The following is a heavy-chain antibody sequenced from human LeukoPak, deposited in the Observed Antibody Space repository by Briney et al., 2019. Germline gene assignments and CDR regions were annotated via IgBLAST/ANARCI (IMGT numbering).Heavy chain of an antibody. CDR2: ISYDGSNK. V-gene: IGHV3-30-3*01. J-gene: IGHJ4*02. CDR1: GFTFSSYA. CDR3: ARELKLRWSTQGFDY. Sequence: GRSLRLSCAASGFTFSSYAMHWVRQAPGKGLEWVAVISYDGSNKYYADSVKGRFTISRDNSKNTLYLQMNSLRAEDTAVYYCARELKLRWSTQGFDYWGQGTLVTVSS. D-gene: IGHD4-23*01.